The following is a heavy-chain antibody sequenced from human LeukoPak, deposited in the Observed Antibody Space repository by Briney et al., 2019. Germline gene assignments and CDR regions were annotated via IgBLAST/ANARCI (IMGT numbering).Heavy chain of an antibody. Sequence: PSETLSLTCTVSGASISSTTYYWGWIRQPPRKGLEWIASIYYSGSTNYNPSLKSRVTISVDTSKNQFSLKLSSVTAADTAVYYCARGSIAAAGSLRATNWFDPWGQGTLVTVSS. CDR3: ARGSIAAAGSLRATNWFDP. CDR2: IYYSGST. V-gene: IGHV4-39*07. J-gene: IGHJ5*02. CDR1: GASISSTTYY. D-gene: IGHD6-13*01.